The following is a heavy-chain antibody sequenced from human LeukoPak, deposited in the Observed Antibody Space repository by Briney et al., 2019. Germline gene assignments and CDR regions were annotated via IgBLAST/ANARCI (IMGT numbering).Heavy chain of an antibody. Sequence: GESLKISCKGSGYSFTSYWISWVRQMPGKDLEWMGRIDPSDSYTNYSPSFQGHVTISADKSISTAYLQWSSLKASDTAMYYCARHPDIVATYDYWGQGTLVTVSS. D-gene: IGHD5-12*01. V-gene: IGHV5-10-1*01. CDR3: ARHPDIVATYDY. J-gene: IGHJ4*02. CDR2: IDPSDSYT. CDR1: GYSFTSYW.